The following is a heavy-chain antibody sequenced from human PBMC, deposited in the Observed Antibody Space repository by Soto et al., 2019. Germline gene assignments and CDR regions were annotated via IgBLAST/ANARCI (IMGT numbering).Heavy chain of an antibody. Sequence: QVQLVESGGGVVQPGRSLRLSCAASGFTFSSYGMHWVRQAPGKGLEWVAVISYDGSNKYYADSVKGRFTISRDNSKNTLYLQMNSLRAEDTAVYYCAKTRVWLARGIFDYWGQGTLVTVSS. D-gene: IGHD6-19*01. J-gene: IGHJ4*02. CDR2: ISYDGSNK. V-gene: IGHV3-30*18. CDR1: GFTFSSYG. CDR3: AKTRVWLARGIFDY.